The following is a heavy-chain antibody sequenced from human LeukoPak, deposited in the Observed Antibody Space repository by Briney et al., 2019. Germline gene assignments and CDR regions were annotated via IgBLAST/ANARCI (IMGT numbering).Heavy chain of an antibody. V-gene: IGHV1-24*01. CDR2: FDPEDGET. CDR1: GGTFSSYA. CDR3: ATEYSSGWSQVDY. Sequence: GASVKVSRKASGGTFSSYAISWVRQAPGQGLEWMGGFDPEDGETIYAQKFQGRVTMTEDTSTDTAYMELSSLRSEDTAVYYCATEYSSGWSQVDYWGQGTLITVSS. D-gene: IGHD6-19*01. J-gene: IGHJ4*02.